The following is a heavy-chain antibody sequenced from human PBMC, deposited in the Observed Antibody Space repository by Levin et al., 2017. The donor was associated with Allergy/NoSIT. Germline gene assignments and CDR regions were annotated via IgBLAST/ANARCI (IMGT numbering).Heavy chain of an antibody. V-gene: IGHV3-30*18. CDR1: GFTFSSYG. J-gene: IGHJ6*02. CDR3: AKDLVSSFPHRPYYYYGMDV. CDR2: ISYDGSNK. D-gene: IGHD1-14*01. Sequence: GGSLRLSCAASGFTFSSYGMHWVRQAPGKGLEWVAVISYDGSNKYYADSVKGRFTISRDNSKNTLYLQMNSLRAEDTAVYYCAKDLVSSFPHRPYYYYGMDVWGQGTTVTVSS.